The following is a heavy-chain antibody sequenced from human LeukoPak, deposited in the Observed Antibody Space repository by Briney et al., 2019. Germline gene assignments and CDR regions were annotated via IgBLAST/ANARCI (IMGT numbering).Heavy chain of an antibody. CDR3: AADEDSYSNYAD. J-gene: IGHJ4*02. Sequence: SGGSLRISCAASGFTFSSYAMSWVRQAPGKGLEWVSAISGSGGSTYYADSVKGRFTISRDNSKNTLYLQMNSLRAEDTAVYYCAADEDSYSNYADWGQGTLVTVSS. CDR1: GFTFSSYA. D-gene: IGHD4-4*01. CDR2: ISGSGGST. V-gene: IGHV3-23*01.